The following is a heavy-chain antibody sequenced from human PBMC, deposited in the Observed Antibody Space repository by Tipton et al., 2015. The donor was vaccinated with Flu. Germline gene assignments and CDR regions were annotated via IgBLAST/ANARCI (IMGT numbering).Heavy chain of an antibody. J-gene: IGHJ6*03. CDR3: ARRARSGSPPYYYYYYMDV. Sequence: TLSLTCTVSGGSISSSSYYWGWIRQPPGKGLEWIGSIYYSGSTYYNPSLKSRVTISVDTSKNQFSLKLSSVTAADTAVYYCARRARSGSPPYYYYYYMDVWGKGTTVTVSS. CDR2: IYYSGST. D-gene: IGHD2-15*01. V-gene: IGHV4-39*01. CDR1: GGSISSSSYY.